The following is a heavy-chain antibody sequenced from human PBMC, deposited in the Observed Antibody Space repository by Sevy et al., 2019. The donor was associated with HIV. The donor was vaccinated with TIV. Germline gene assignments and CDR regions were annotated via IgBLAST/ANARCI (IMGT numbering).Heavy chain of an antibody. CDR3: AITKDYYDSSGCPFDY. D-gene: IGHD3-22*01. CDR2: FDPEDGET. CDR1: GYTLSQVS. Sequence: ASVKVSCKVSGYTLSQVSMHWVRQVPGNGLEWMGSFDPEDGETIYAQKFQGRLTMTEDTSTDTAYMELSSLKSEDTAVFYCAITKDYYDSSGCPFDYWGQGTLVTVSS. V-gene: IGHV1-24*01. J-gene: IGHJ4*02.